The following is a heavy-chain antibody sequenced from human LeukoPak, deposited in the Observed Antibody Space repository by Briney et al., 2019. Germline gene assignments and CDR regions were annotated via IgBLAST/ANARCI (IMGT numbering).Heavy chain of an antibody. CDR3: VRAGIVGAPSFDY. J-gene: IGHJ4*02. CDR1: GGSISSTNW. CDR2: IYQSGST. D-gene: IGHD1-26*01. V-gene: IGHV4-4*02. Sequence: SGTLSLTCAVSGGSISSTNWCSWVRQPPGKGLEWIGEIYQSGSTNYNPSLKSRVTISVDKSKSQFSLKLSSVTAADTAVYYCVRAGIVGAPSFDYWGQGTLVTVSS.